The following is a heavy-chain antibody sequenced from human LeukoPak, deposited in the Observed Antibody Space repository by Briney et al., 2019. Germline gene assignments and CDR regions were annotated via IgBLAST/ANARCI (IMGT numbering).Heavy chain of an antibody. CDR3: ARGEGSSNY. J-gene: IGHJ4*02. CDR2: IKQDGSEK. CDR1: GFIFSNYR. V-gene: IGHV3-7*03. Sequence: GGSLRLSCEASGFIFSNYRMNWGRQAPGKGLEWVANIKQDGSEKYYVDSVKGRFTISRDNAKNSLYLQMNSLRAEDTAVYYCARGEGSSNYWGQGTLVTVSS. D-gene: IGHD6-13*01.